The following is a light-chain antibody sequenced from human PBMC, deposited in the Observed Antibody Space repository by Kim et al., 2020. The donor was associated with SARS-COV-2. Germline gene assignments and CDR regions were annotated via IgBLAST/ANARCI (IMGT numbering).Light chain of an antibody. V-gene: IGKV1-8*01. CDR1: QGISSY. Sequence: ASAGDRVTITCRASQGISSYLAWYQQKPGKAPKLLIYAASTLQSGVPSRFSGSGSGTDFTLTISCLQSEDFATYYCQQYYSYPPTFGQGTKVDIK. J-gene: IGKJ1*01. CDR3: QQYYSYPPT. CDR2: AAS.